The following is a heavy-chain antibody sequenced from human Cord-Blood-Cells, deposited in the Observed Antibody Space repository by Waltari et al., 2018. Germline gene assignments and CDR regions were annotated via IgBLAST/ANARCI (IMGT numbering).Heavy chain of an antibody. CDR1: GGSISSYY. Sequence: QVQLQESGPGLVKPSETLSLTCTVSGGSISSYYWSWIRQPPGKGLEWLGYIYYSGSTNYTPSLKSRVTISVDTSKNQFSLKLSSVTAADTAVYYCARDDGSRDFQHWGQGTLVTVSS. CDR2: IYYSGST. J-gene: IGHJ1*01. CDR3: ARDDGSRDFQH. D-gene: IGHD3-10*01. V-gene: IGHV4-59*01.